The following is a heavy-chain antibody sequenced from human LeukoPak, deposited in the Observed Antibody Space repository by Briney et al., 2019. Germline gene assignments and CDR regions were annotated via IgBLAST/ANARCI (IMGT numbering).Heavy chain of an antibody. J-gene: IGHJ4*02. CDR2: ITSSSSYI. Sequence: GGSLRLSCAASGFTFSSYNMNWIRQAPGKGLEWVSSITSSSSYIYYADSVKGRFTISRDNAKNSLYLQMNSLRAEDTAVYYCARVPSIAAAHESNWGQGTLVTVSS. V-gene: IGHV3-21*01. CDR1: GFTFSSYN. CDR3: ARVPSIAAAHESN. D-gene: IGHD6-13*01.